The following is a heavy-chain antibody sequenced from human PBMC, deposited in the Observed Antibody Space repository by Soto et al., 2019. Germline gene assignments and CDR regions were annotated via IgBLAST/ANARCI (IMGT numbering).Heavy chain of an antibody. CDR2: IYSGGST. J-gene: IGHJ3*02. V-gene: IGHV3-66*01. D-gene: IGHD2-2*01. Sequence: GGSLRLSCAASGFTVSSNYMSWVRQAPGKGLEWVSVIYSGGSTYYADSVKGRFTISRDNSKNTLYLQMNSLRAEDTAVYYCAIDFAYCSSTSCYVTAFDIWGQGTMVTVSS. CDR3: AIDFAYCSSTSCYVTAFDI. CDR1: GFTVSSNY.